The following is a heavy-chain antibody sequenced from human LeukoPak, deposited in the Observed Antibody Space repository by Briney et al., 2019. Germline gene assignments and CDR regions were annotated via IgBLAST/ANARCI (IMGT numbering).Heavy chain of an antibody. V-gene: IGHV3-23*01. CDR1: TLTLSTYA. CDR3: ANPKLD. J-gene: IGHJ4*02. Sequence: WVYLTLSFSASTLTLSTYAMSWVRQATGKGLEWVSAISGSGGSTYYAVSVKGRFTISRDNSKSTLYLQMNSLSAEDAAVYYCANPKLDWGQGTLVTVSS. CDR2: ISGSGGST.